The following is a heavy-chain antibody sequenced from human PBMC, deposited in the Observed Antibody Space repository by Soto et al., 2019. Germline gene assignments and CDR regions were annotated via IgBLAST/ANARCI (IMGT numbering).Heavy chain of an antibody. Sequence: SETLSLTCTVSGDSMTSSSYYWGWIRQPPGKGLEWIGSIYYSERTSYNSGSTYYNPSLKSRVTISVDTSKNQFSLKLSSVTAADTAVYYCARHPMPLISSWYWAGWFDPWGQGTLVTVSS. V-gene: IGHV4-39*01. CDR2: IYYSERTSYNSGST. CDR3: ARHPMPLISSWYWAGWFDP. CDR1: GDSMTSSSYY. J-gene: IGHJ5*02. D-gene: IGHD6-13*01.